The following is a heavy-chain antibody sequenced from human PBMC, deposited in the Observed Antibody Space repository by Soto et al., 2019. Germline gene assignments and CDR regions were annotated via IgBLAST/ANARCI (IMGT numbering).Heavy chain of an antibody. V-gene: IGHV4-59*01. D-gene: IGHD1-26*01. Sequence: SETLSLTCTVSGGSITNYSWSWMRQPPGKTLEWIGYIYHSGTTNYNPSLKSRVTISLDTSNNQFSLQLSSVTAADTAVYYCTRGGGSYYIAYSGQGTLVTVSS. J-gene: IGHJ4*02. CDR3: TRGGGSYYIAY. CDR2: IYHSGTT. CDR1: GGSITNYS.